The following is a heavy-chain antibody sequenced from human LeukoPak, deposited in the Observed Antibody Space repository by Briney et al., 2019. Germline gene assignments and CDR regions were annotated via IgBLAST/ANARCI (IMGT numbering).Heavy chain of an antibody. Sequence: GGSLRLSCAASGFTFNNYAMKWVRQTPGRGLKWVGFIASETYGGTAEYAASVKGRFIIPRDDSKSIAYLQMNSLKTEDTAVYYCTRDQTPYYWGQGTLVTVSS. J-gene: IGHJ4*02. CDR1: GFTFNNYA. CDR2: IASETYGGTA. V-gene: IGHV3-49*04. CDR3: TRDQTPYY.